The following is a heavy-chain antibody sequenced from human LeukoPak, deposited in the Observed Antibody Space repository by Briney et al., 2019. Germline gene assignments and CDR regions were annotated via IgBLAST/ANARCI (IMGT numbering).Heavy chain of an antibody. Sequence: ASVKVSCKASGYTFTSYYMHWVRQAPGQGLEWMGIINPSGGSTSYAQKFQGRVTMTRDTSTSTVYMELSSLRSEDTAVYYCARGYAGLRVTPGAFDIWGQVTMVTVSS. D-gene: IGHD4-17*01. CDR3: ARGYAGLRVTPGAFDI. J-gene: IGHJ3*02. CDR2: INPSGGST. CDR1: GYTFTSYY. V-gene: IGHV1-46*01.